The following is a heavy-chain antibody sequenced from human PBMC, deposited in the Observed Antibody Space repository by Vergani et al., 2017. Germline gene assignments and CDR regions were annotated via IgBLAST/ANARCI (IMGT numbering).Heavy chain of an antibody. CDR2: LWYDGKYK. CDR3: AKHFRGWGIDY. J-gene: IGHJ4*02. D-gene: IGHD3-16*01. CDR1: GFTFSTYG. Sequence: QVQLVESGGGVVQPGRSLRLSCVASGFTFSTYGMYWVRQAPGKGLEWVAALWYDGKYKYYADSVKGRFTLSRDFSKNTLYLQMNSLRTDDTATYYCAKHFRGWGIDYWGQGTQVIVSS. V-gene: IGHV3-33*03.